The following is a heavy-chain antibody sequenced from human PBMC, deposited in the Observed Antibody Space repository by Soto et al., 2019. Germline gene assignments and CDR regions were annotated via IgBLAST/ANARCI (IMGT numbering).Heavy chain of an antibody. CDR1: GYSFTSYW. CDR3: ARGNKNYDFWKGGGAFDI. CDR2: IYPGDSDT. V-gene: IGHV5-51*03. J-gene: IGHJ3*02. Sequence: EVQLVQSGAEVKKPGESLKISCKGSGYSFTSYWIGWVRQMPGKGLEWMGIIYPGDSDTRYSPSFQGQVTISADKSISTAYLQWSSLKASDTAMYYCARGNKNYDFWKGGGAFDIWGQGTMVTVSS. D-gene: IGHD3-3*01.